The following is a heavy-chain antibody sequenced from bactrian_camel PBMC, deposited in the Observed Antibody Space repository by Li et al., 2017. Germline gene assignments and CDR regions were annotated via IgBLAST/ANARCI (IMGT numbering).Heavy chain of an antibody. J-gene: IGHJ4*01. D-gene: IGHD1*01. Sequence: HVQLVESGGGLVQPGGSLRLSRAASGFTFSSAGMSWVRQAPGKGLEWISTIDTGGSTYYADSVKGRFTISRDNAKNTLFLQMNSLKTEDMGVYYCAGEGGVDVAAGYDYWGQGTQVTVS. CDR1: GFTFSSAG. CDR3: AGEGGVDVAAGYDY. V-gene: IGHV3S7*01. CDR2: IDTGGST.